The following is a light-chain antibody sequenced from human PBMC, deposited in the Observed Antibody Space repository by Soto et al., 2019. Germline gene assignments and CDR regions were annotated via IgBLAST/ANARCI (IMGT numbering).Light chain of an antibody. CDR3: LLYFGGYVV. Sequence: QAVGTQEPSLTVSPGGTVTLTCASSTGAVTSGYYPNWVQQKPGQTPRALIYSTDNKHSWTPARFSGSLLGGKAALTLSGAQPEDEAEYYCLLYFGGYVVFGGGTQLTVL. V-gene: IGLV7-43*01. CDR1: TGAVTSGYY. CDR2: STD. J-gene: IGLJ2*01.